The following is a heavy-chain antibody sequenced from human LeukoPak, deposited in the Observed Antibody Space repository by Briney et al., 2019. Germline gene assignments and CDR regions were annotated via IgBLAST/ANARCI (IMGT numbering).Heavy chain of an antibody. V-gene: IGHV3-33*01. J-gene: IGHJ4*02. D-gene: IGHD2-15*01. CDR2: IWYDGSNK. CDR3: ARRSRYCSGGSCYSGDPDY. Sequence: GGSLRLSCAASGFTFSSYGVHWVRQAPGKGLEWVAVIWYDGSNKYYADSVKGRFTISRDNSKNTPYLQMNSLRAEDTAVYYCARRSRYCSGGSCYSGDPDYWGQGTLVTVSS. CDR1: GFTFSSYG.